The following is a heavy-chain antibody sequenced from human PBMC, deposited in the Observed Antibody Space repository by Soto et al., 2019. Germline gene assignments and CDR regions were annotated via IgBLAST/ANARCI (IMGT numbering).Heavy chain of an antibody. Sequence: SETLSLTCTVSGGSISSYYWSWIRQPPGKGLEWIGYIYYSGSTNYNPSLKSRVTISVDTSKNQFSLKLSSVTAADTAVYYCARDYYDILTGYPRGFDYWGQGTLVTVSS. CDR1: GGSISSYY. CDR2: IYYSGST. CDR3: ARDYYDILTGYPRGFDY. V-gene: IGHV4-59*13. J-gene: IGHJ4*02. D-gene: IGHD3-9*01.